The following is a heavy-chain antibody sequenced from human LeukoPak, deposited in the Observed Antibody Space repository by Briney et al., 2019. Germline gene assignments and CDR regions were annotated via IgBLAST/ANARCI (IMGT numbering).Heavy chain of an antibody. J-gene: IGHJ4*02. CDR1: GFTFSSYW. Sequence: GGSLRLSCAASGFTFSSYWMNWARQAPGKGLEWVASINHNGNVNYYVDSVKGRFTISRDNAKNSLYLQMSNLRAEDTAVYYCARDLRGDGDYWGQGTLVTVSS. D-gene: IGHD3-16*01. CDR2: INHNGNVN. V-gene: IGHV3-7*03. CDR3: ARDLRGDGDY.